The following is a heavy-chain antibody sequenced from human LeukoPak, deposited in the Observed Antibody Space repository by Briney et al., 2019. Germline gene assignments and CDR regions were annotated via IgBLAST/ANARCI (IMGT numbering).Heavy chain of an antibody. CDR1: GFTFSSYS. V-gene: IGHV3-48*04. J-gene: IGHJ4*02. D-gene: IGHD4-17*01. CDR3: ARDPSVTTGFDY. CDR2: ISSGSTII. Sequence: RGGSLRLSCAASGFTFSSYSMNWVRQAPGKGLEWVSYISSGSTIIYYADSVRGRFTMSRDNAKNSLYLQMNSLRAEDTAVYYCARDPSVTTGFDYWGQGTLVTVSS.